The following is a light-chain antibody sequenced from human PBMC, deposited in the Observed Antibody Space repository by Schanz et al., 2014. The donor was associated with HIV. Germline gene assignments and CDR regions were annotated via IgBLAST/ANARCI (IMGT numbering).Light chain of an antibody. V-gene: IGLV1-44*01. J-gene: IGLJ3*02. CDR3: GTWDSSLSAWV. CDR2: SNN. CDR1: NSNIGSNT. Sequence: QSVLTQPPSASGTPGQRVTISCSGSNSNIGSNTVNWYQQLPGTAPKLLIYSNNQRPSGVPDRFSGSKSGTSAALAISGLQTGDEADYYCGTWDSSLSAWVFGGGTKLTVL.